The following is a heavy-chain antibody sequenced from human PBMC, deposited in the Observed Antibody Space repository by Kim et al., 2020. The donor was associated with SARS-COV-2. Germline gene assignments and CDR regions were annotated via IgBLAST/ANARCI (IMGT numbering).Heavy chain of an antibody. V-gene: IGHV4-34*01. CDR1: GGSFSGYY. D-gene: IGHD4-17*01. CDR3: ARGRGGTTVVTLGLGYYYYCGMDV. CDR2: INHSGST. J-gene: IGHJ6*02. Sequence: SETLSLTCAVYGGSFSGYYWSWIRQPPGKGLEWIGEINHSGSTNYNPSLKSRVTISVDTSKNQFSLKLSSVTAADTAVYYCARGRGGTTVVTLGLGYYYYCGMDVWGQATTVTVSS.